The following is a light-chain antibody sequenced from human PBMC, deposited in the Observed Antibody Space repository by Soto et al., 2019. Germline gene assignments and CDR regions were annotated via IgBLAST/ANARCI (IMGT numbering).Light chain of an antibody. CDR3: QQSSQWPMYT. CDR2: DAS. CDR1: QTVGTY. Sequence: EIVLTQSPDTLSLSPGERATLSCRASQTVGTYLTWFQQTPGQAPRRLIYDASTRLCGVPARFSGSGSGTDFPLTISILEPEDFAVYCCQQSSQWPMYTFGQGTKLEIK. J-gene: IGKJ2*01. V-gene: IGKV3-11*01.